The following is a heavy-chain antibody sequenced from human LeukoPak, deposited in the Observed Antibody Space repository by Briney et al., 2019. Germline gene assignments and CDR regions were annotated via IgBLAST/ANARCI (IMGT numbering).Heavy chain of an antibody. CDR3: AKVLYCSGNKCYSLDR. D-gene: IGHD2-15*01. J-gene: IGHJ5*02. Sequence: HPGRSLRLSCAGSGFIFNNYAMHWVRQPPGKGLEWVSGISWNSGSIDYADSVKGRFTISRDNAKNSLYLQMNSLRVEDTAMYYCAKVLYCSGNKCYSLDRWGQGTLLTVSS. V-gene: IGHV3-9*01. CDR1: GFIFNNYA. CDR2: ISWNSGSI.